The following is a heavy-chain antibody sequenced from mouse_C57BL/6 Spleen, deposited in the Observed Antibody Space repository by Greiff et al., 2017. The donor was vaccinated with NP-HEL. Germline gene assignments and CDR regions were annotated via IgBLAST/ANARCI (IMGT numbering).Heavy chain of an antibody. D-gene: IGHD4-1*01. CDR1: GFTFSSYA. V-gene: IGHV5-4*01. CDR3: AREGLGTGTGWYFDV. J-gene: IGHJ1*03. Sequence: EVKLEESGGGLVKPGGSLKLSCAASGFTFSSYAMSWVRQTPEKRLEWVATISYGGSYTYYPDNVKGRFTISRDNAKNNLYLQMRHLKSEDTAMYYCAREGLGTGTGWYFDVWGTGTTVTVSS. CDR2: ISYGGSYT.